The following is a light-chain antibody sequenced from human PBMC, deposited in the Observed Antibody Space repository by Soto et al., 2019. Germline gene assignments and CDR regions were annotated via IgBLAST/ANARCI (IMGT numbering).Light chain of an antibody. CDR1: QSVSSNY. Sequence: MGLTQSSGTLSLSPGGRATLSCRASQSVSSNYLAWYQQKPGQAPRLLIYGASSRATGIPDRFSGSGSGTDYTLTISTLEPEDFAVYYCQQYGSSPWTFGQGTKVDIK. J-gene: IGKJ1*01. CDR2: GAS. V-gene: IGKV3-20*01. CDR3: QQYGSSPWT.